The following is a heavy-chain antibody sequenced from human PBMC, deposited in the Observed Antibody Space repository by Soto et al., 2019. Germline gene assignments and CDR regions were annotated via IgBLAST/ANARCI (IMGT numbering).Heavy chain of an antibody. J-gene: IGHJ5*02. CDR2: INHSVST. CDR3: SRDQVMKRNYRRLKNNWFDP. Sequence: SETLSLTCAVYGGSFSGYYWSWIRQPPGKGLEWIGEINHSVSTNYIPSLKSRVTISVDTSKNQFSLKLSSVTAADTAVYYCSRDQVMKRNYRRLKNNWFDPWGQGTLVTVSS. V-gene: IGHV4-34*01. D-gene: IGHD1-7*01. CDR1: GGSFSGYY.